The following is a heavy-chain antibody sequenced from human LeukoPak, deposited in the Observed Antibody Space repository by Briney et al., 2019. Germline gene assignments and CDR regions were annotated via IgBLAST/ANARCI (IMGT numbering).Heavy chain of an antibody. D-gene: IGHD6-19*01. CDR1: GFTFSDSY. Sequence: GGSLRLSCAASGFTFSDSYMTWIRQAPGKGLELLSYISGSSSDVNYIDSVRGRFTISRDNAKNSLYLHMNSLTVEDTAVYYCARGGGSGWPHFDYWGQGTLVTVSS. CDR3: ARGGGSGWPHFDY. CDR2: ISGSSSDV. J-gene: IGHJ4*02. V-gene: IGHV3-11*01.